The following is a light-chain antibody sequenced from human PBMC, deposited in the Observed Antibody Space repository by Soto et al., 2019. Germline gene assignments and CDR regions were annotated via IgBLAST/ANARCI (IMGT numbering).Light chain of an antibody. CDR1: SSDVSGYNY. Sequence: QSALTQPASVSGSPGQSITISCTGTSSDVSGYNYVSWYQQHPGKAPKLMIYDVSNRPSGVSIRFSGSKSGNTASLTISGLQAEDEADYYCSSYTSSSTPYVFGTGTKVTVL. CDR3: SSYTSSSTPYV. V-gene: IGLV2-14*01. J-gene: IGLJ1*01. CDR2: DVS.